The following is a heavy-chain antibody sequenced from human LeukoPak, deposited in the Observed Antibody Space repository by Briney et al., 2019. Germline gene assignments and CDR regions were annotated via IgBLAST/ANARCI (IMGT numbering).Heavy chain of an antibody. CDR2: IYYSGST. D-gene: IGHD2-2*01. V-gene: IGHV4-39*07. J-gene: IGHJ6*02. CDR3: ARDAVVVVVPAAPYGMDV. CDR1: GGSISSSTYY. Sequence: SETLSLTCTVSGGSISSSTYYWGWIRQPPGKGLEWIGSIYYSGSTYYNPSLKSRVTISVDTSKNQFSLKLSSVTAADTAVYYCARDAVVVVVPAAPYGMDVWGQGTTVTVSS.